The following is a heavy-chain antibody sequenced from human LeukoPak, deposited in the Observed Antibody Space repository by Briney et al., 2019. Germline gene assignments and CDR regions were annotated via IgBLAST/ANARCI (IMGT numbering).Heavy chain of an antibody. CDR2: ISYDGSNK. CDR3: ARDSGRYDAFDI. Sequence: GGSLRLSCAASGFTFSSYAMHWVRQAPGKGLEWVAVISYDGSNKYYADSVKGRFTISRDNSKNTLYLQMNSLRAEDTAVYYCARDSGRYDAFDIWGQGTMVTVSS. D-gene: IGHD1-26*01. J-gene: IGHJ3*02. V-gene: IGHV3-30-3*01. CDR1: GFTFSSYA.